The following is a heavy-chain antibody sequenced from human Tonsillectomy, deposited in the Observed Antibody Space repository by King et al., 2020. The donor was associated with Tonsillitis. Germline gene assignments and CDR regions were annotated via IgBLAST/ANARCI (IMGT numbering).Heavy chain of an antibody. D-gene: IGHD2-21*01. J-gene: IGHJ3*01. CDR2: IGTVDDT. Sequence: VQLVESGGGLVQPGGSLRLSCAASGFTFSRYDMHWVRQVPGKGLEWVSCIGTVDDTYYRDSVKGRFSISRDNARNSLYLQMNSLRAGDTAVYYCAREPMIASFFDALYFWGQGTVVTVSS. CDR3: AREPMIASFFDALYF. CDR1: GFTFSRYD. V-gene: IGHV3-13*01.